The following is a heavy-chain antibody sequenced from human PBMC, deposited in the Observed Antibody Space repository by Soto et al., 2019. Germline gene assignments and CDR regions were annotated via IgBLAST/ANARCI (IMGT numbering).Heavy chain of an antibody. J-gene: IGHJ3*02. V-gene: IGHV4-59*11. D-gene: IGHD3-9*01. CDR1: GGSISSHY. CDR3: ARVRYCDSLTPYDAFDI. Sequence: QVQLQESGPGLVKPSETLSLTCTVSGGSISSHYWTWFRQPPGKGLEYIGYIYYTGSTNYSPSLKSRLTLSVDTSKNQFSLILNSVTPADTALYYCARVRYCDSLTPYDAFDIWGQGTTVTVSS. CDR2: IYYTGST.